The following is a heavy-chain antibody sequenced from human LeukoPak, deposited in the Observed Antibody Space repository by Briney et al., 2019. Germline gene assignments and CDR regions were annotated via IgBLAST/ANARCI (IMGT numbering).Heavy chain of an antibody. CDR3: ARVLSIVVVPGATFWFDP. V-gene: IGHV4-4*07. D-gene: IGHD2-2*01. J-gene: IGHJ5*02. CDR1: GGSISSYY. Sequence: SETLSLTCTVSGGSISSYYWSWIRQPAGKGLEWIGRIYTSGSTNYNPSLKSRVTMSVDTSKNQFSLKLSSVTAADTAVYYCARVLSIVVVPGATFWFDPWGQGTLVTVSS. CDR2: IYTSGST.